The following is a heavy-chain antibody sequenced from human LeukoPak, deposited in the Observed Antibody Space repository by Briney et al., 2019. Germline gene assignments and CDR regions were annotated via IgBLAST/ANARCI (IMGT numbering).Heavy chain of an antibody. Sequence: PSETLSLTCAVSGYSISSIDYCGWIRQPPGKGLEWIASIYYSGSTHYNPSLKSRVTISVDTSKRQFSLNVNSVTAAYTAIYYCAKNSRGSAFDVWGQGTMVTVSS. CDR1: GYSISSIDY. CDR2: IYYSGST. J-gene: IGHJ3*01. V-gene: IGHV4-38-2*01. D-gene: IGHD6-13*01. CDR3: AKNSRGSAFDV.